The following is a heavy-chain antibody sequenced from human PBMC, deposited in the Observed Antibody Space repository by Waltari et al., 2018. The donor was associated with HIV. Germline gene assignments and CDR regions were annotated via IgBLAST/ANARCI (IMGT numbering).Heavy chain of an antibody. D-gene: IGHD3-10*01. CDR2: IYSVGTR. Sequence: EVQLVETGGGLIQPGGSLRLSCVASGFPVSSSQMSWFRQAPGKGPEWVSVIYSVGTRYYTDSVKGRFTISRDESKNTVNLQLNSLRAEDTAVYYCGRMMVRGVIMTGVDVWGQGTTVIVSS. CDR3: GRMMVRGVIMTGVDV. V-gene: IGHV3-53*02. J-gene: IGHJ6*02. CDR1: GFPVSSSQ.